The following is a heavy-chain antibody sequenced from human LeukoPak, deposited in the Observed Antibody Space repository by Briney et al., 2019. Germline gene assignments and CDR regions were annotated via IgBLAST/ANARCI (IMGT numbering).Heavy chain of an antibody. CDR3: ARKSSFDY. V-gene: IGHV4-30-2*01. CDR2: IYHSGST. Sequence: PSQTLSLTCAVSGGSISSGGYSWSWIRQPPGKGLEWIGYIYHSGSTYYNPSLKSRVTISVDRSKNQFSLKLSSVTAADTAVYYCARKSSFDYWGQGTLVTVSS. D-gene: IGHD6-6*01. CDR1: GGSISSGGYS. J-gene: IGHJ4*02.